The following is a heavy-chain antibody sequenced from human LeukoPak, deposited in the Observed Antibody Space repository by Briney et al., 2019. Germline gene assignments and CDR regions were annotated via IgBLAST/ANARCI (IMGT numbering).Heavy chain of an antibody. CDR1: GFTFSSYE. J-gene: IGHJ4*02. CDR2: ISSSGSTI. V-gene: IGHV3-48*03. CDR3: ARDAHSYDYVWGTHDY. D-gene: IGHD3-16*01. Sequence: GGSLRLSCAASGFTFSSYEMNWVRQAPGKGLEWVSYISSSGSTIYYADSVKGRFTISRDNAKNSLYLQMNSLRAEDTAVYYCARDAHSYDYVWGTHDYWGQGTLVTVSS.